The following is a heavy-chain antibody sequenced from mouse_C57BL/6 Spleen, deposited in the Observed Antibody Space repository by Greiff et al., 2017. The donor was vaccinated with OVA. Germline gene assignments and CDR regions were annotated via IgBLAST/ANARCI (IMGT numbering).Heavy chain of an antibody. V-gene: IGHV1-64*01. CDR1: GYTFTSYW. J-gene: IGHJ3*01. CDR2: IHPNSGST. D-gene: IGHD1-1*01. Sequence: QVQLQQPGAELVKPGASVKLSCKASGYTFTSYWMHWVKQRPGQGLEWIGMIHPNSGSTNYNEKFKSKATLTVDKPSSTAYMQLSSLTSEYSAVYYCARDYYGPFAYWGQGTLVTVSA. CDR3: ARDYYGPFAY.